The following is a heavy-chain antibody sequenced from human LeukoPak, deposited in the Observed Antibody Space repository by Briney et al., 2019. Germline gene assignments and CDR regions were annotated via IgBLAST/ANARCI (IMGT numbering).Heavy chain of an antibody. CDR2: IKSDESER. J-gene: IGHJ4*02. V-gene: IGHV3-7*01. CDR3: ARVNRGIAAAGRGPLYYFDY. Sequence: PGGSLRLSCVASGFTFSDYWMSWVRQAPGKGLEWVANIKSDESERFYLDSVKGRFTISRDNAKNSLYLQMDNLRAEDTAVYYCARVNRGIAAAGRGPLYYFDYWGQGTLVTVSS. CDR1: GFTFSDYW. D-gene: IGHD6-13*01.